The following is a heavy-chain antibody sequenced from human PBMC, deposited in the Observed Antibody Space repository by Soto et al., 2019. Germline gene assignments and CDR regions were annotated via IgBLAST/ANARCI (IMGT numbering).Heavy chain of an antibody. J-gene: IGHJ4*02. D-gene: IGHD3-22*01. CDR2: INHSGST. Sequence: SSETLSLTCAVYGGSFSGYDWTWIRQPPGTGLEWIGEINHSGSTNYNPSLKSRVSISVDTSKNQFSLKLSSVTAADTAVYYCARSRGYYSPFFDYWGQGTLVTVSS. V-gene: IGHV4-34*01. CDR3: ARSRGYYSPFFDY. CDR1: GGSFSGYD.